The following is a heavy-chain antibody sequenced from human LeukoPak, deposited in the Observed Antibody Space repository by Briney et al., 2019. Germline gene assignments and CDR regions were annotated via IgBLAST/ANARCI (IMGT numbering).Heavy chain of an antibody. V-gene: IGHV3-30-3*01. J-gene: IGHJ3*02. D-gene: IGHD6-19*01. CDR1: GFTFSVYT. CDR2: MSSDGSNK. CDR3: ARALSSGWSHAFDI. Sequence: PGGPLRLSCAASGFTFSVYTIHWVRQAPGKGLEWVAVMSSDGSNKYYADSVKGRFTISRDNSRNTMYLQMNSLRAEDTAVYYCARALSSGWSHAFDIWGQGTMVTVSS.